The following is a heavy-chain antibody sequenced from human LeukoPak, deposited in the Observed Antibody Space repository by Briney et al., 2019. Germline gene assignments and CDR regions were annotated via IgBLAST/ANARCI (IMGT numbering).Heavy chain of an antibody. D-gene: IGHD4-17*01. V-gene: IGHV5-51*01. J-gene: IGHJ4*02. CDR1: GYSFTSYW. Sequence: GESLKISCKGSGYSFTSYWIGWVRQMPGKGLEWMGIIYPGDSDTRYSPSFQGQVTISANKSISTAYLQWSSLKASDTAMYYCARLGSLTVNYEESSLWYWAQGTLVTVSS. CDR3: ARLGSLTVNYEESSLWY. CDR2: IYPGDSDT.